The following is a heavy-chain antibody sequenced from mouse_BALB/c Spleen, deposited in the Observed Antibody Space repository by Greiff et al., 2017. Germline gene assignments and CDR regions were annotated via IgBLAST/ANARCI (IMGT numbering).Heavy chain of an antibody. CDR2: ISYSGST. D-gene: IGHD2-4*01. J-gene: IGHJ3*01. V-gene: IGHV3-8*02. Sequence: EVKLMESGPSLVKPSQTLSLTCSVTGDSITSGYWNWIRKFPGNKLEYMGYISYSGSTYYNPSLKSRISITRDTSKNQYYLQLNSVTTEDTATYYCARRGYDYDGFAYWGQGTLVTVSA. CDR1: GDSITSGY. CDR3: ARRGYDYDGFAY.